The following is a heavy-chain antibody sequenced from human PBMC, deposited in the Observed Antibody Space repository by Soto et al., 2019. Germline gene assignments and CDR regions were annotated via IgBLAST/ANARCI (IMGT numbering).Heavy chain of an antibody. CDR1: GYTFTSYY. J-gene: IGHJ4*02. Sequence: ASVKVSCKASGYTFTSYYMHWVRQAPGQGLEWMGIINPSGGSTSYAQKFQGRVTMTRDTSTSTVYMELSSLRSEDTAVYYCARDPPSGIAVVYFDYWGQGTLVTVSS. D-gene: IGHD6-19*01. V-gene: IGHV1-46*03. CDR2: INPSGGST. CDR3: ARDPPSGIAVVYFDY.